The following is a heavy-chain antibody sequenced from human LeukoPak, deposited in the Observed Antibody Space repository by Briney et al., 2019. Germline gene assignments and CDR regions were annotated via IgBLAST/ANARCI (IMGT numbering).Heavy chain of an antibody. J-gene: IGHJ5*02. V-gene: IGHV1-24*01. D-gene: IGHD1-26*01. CDR2: FDPEDGET. CDR3: ATEWELRGNWFDP. Sequence: ASVKVSCTVSGYTLTELSTHGVRQAPGKGLEWMGGFDPEDGETIYAQKFQGRVTMTEDTSTDTAYMELSSLRSEDTAVYYCATEWELRGNWFDPWGQGTLVTVSS. CDR1: GYTLTELS.